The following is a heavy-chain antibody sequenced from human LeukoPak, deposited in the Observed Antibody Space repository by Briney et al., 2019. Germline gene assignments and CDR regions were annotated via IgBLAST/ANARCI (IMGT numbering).Heavy chain of an antibody. J-gene: IGHJ4*02. CDR1: GGTFSSYA. D-gene: IGHD3-3*01. CDR2: IIPIFGTA. CDR3: ARTLRFLEWLSGGDY. V-gene: IGHV1-69*13. Sequence: GASVKVSCKASGGTFSSYAISWVRQAPGQGLEWMGGIIPIFGTANYAQKFQGRVTITADESTSTAYMELRSLRSDDTAVYYCARTLRFLEWLSGGDYWGQGTLVTVSS.